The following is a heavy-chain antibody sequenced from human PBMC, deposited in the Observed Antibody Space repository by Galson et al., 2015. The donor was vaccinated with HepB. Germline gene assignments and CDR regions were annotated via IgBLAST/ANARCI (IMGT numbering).Heavy chain of an antibody. Sequence: SLRLSCAASGFTFSSYGMHWVRQAPGKGLEWVAVISYDGSNKYYADSVEGRFTISRDNSKNTLYLQMNSLRAEDTAVYYCAKGQPGITMVRGVITGAFDIWGQGTMVTVSS. D-gene: IGHD3-10*01. CDR2: ISYDGSNK. V-gene: IGHV3-30*18. J-gene: IGHJ3*02. CDR3: AKGQPGITMVRGVITGAFDI. CDR1: GFTFSSYG.